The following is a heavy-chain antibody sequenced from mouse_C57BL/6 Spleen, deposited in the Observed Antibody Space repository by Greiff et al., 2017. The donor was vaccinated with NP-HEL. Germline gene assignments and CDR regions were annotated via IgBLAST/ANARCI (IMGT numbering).Heavy chain of an antibody. J-gene: IGHJ3*01. D-gene: IGHD2-5*01. CDR3: ARGSNGFAY. CDR2: IDPSDSYT. Sequence: VQLQQPGAELVMPGASVKLSCKASGYTFTSYWMHWVKQRPGQGLEWIGEIDPSDSYTNYNQKFKGKSTLTVDKSSSTAYMQLSNLTSEDSAVYYCARGSNGFAYWGQGTLVTVSA. CDR1: GYTFTSYW. V-gene: IGHV1-69*01.